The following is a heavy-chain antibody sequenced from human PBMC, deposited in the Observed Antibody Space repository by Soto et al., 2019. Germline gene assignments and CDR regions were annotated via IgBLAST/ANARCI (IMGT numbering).Heavy chain of an antibody. CDR1: GFTFSSYG. Sequence: GGSLRLSCAASGFTFSSYGMHWVRQAPGKGLEWVAVISYDGSNKYYADTVKGRFTISRDNSKNTLYLQMDSLRAEDTAVYYCAKFRYDSSGLDYWGQGTLVTVSS. V-gene: IGHV3-30*18. CDR2: ISYDGSNK. J-gene: IGHJ4*02. D-gene: IGHD3-22*01. CDR3: AKFRYDSSGLDY.